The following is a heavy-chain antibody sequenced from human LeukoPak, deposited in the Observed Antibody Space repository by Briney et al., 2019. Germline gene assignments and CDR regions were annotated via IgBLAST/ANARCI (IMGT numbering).Heavy chain of an antibody. CDR1: GGSISSGGYY. Sequence: KTSETLSLTCTVSGGSISSGGYYWSWIRQHPGKGLEWIGYIYYSGSTFYNPSLNSRVTISQDTSKNQFSLKLRSVTAADTAVYYCARENRGTYYGAFDIWGQGTMVTVSS. J-gene: IGHJ3*02. D-gene: IGHD3-22*01. CDR2: IYYSGST. CDR3: ARENRGTYYGAFDI. V-gene: IGHV4-31*03.